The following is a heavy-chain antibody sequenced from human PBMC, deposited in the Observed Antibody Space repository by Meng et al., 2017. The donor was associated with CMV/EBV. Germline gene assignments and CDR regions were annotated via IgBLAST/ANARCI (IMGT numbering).Heavy chain of an antibody. D-gene: IGHD2-15*01. V-gene: IGHV3-30*04. CDR1: GFTFSSHA. CDR3: ARVLQVVVAATKGGMDV. J-gene: IGHJ6*02. CDR2: ISYDGSNK. Sequence: LSLTCAASGFTFSSHAMHWVRQAPGKGLEWVAVISYDGSNKYYADSVKGRFTISRDNSKNTLYLQMNSLRAEDTAVYYCARVLQVVVAATKGGMDVWGQGTTVTVSS.